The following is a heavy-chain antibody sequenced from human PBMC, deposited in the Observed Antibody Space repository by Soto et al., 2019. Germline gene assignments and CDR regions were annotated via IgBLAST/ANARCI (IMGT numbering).Heavy chain of an antibody. V-gene: IGHV4-30-4*01. CDR2: IYYSGST. Sequence: QVQLQESGPGLVKPSQTLSLTCTVSGGSISSGDYYWSWIRQPPGKGLEWIGYIYYSGSTYYNPSPKIRVTISVDTSKNQFSLKLSSVTAADTAVYYCARYSGYEGLRFDPWGQGTLVTVSS. CDR1: GGSISSGDYY. D-gene: IGHD5-12*01. CDR3: ARYSGYEGLRFDP. J-gene: IGHJ5*02.